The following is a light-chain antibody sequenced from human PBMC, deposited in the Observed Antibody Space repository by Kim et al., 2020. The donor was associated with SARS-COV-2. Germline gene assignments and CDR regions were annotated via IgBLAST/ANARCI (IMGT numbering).Light chain of an antibody. CDR2: GAS. V-gene: IGKV3-20*01. Sequence: SPGERATLSCRASQSVSSSYLAWYQQKPGQAPRLLIYGASSRATGIPDRFSGSGSGIDFTLTISRLEPEDFAVYYCQQYGSPTWTFGQGTKVDIK. CDR1: QSVSSSY. J-gene: IGKJ1*01. CDR3: QQYGSPTWT.